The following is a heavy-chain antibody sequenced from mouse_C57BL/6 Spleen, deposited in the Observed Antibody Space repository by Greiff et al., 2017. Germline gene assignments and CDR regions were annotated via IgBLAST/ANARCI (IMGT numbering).Heavy chain of an antibody. J-gene: IGHJ4*01. CDR1: GYTFTSYW. Sequence: QVQLQQPGAELVKPGASVKLSCKASGYTFTSYWMHWVKQRPGRGLEWIGRIDPNSGGTKYNEKFKSKATLTVDKPSSTAYMQLSSLTSEDSAVYYCARSYYDYAGYYAMDYWGQGASVTFSS. CDR3: ARSYYDYAGYYAMDY. V-gene: IGHV1-72*01. D-gene: IGHD2-4*01. CDR2: IDPNSGGT.